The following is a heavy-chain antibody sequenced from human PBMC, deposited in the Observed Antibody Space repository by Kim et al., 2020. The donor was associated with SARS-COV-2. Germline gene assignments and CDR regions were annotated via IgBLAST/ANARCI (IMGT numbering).Heavy chain of an antibody. CDR1: GGSISGYY. Sequence: SETLSLTCTVSGGSISGYYWTWIRQPPGKGLEWIGCVSYTGSTYYNPSLKSRVTISLDTSKNQFSLKLTSVTAADTAVYYCARGTDWYQEIHWGQGTLVTVSS. CDR3: ARGTDWYQEIH. J-gene: IGHJ4*02. V-gene: IGHV4-59*01. CDR2: VSYTGST. D-gene: IGHD2-2*01.